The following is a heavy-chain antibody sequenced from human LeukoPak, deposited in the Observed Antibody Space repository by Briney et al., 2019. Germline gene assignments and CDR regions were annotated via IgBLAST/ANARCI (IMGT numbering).Heavy chain of an antibody. V-gene: IGHV3-30*18. J-gene: IGHJ4*02. CDR3: ANVSPFNYFDY. Sequence: GGSLRLSCAASGFTFSSYGMHWVRQAPGKGLEWVAVISYDGSNKYYADSVKGRFTISRDNSKNTLYLQMNSLRAEDTAVYYCANVSPFNYFDYWGQGTLVTVSS. CDR1: GFTFSSYG. CDR2: ISYDGSNK.